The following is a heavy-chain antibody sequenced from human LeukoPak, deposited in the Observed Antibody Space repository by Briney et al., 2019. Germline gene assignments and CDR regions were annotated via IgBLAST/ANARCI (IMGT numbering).Heavy chain of an antibody. J-gene: IGHJ2*01. D-gene: IGHD5-18*01. CDR2: INHSGST. CDR1: GGSFSGYY. V-gene: IGHV4-34*01. CDR3: ARGRGLRYSYYWYFDL. Sequence: SETLSLTCAAYGGSFSGYYWSWIRQPPGKGLEWIGEINHSGSTNYNPSLKSRVTISVDTSKNQFSLKLSSVTAADTAVYYCARGRGLRYSYYWYFDLWGRGTLVTVSS.